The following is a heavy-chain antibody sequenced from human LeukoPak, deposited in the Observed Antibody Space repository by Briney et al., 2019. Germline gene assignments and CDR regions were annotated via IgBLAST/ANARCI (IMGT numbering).Heavy chain of an antibody. V-gene: IGHV4-30-2*01. Sequence: PSETLSLTCTVSGGSISSGGYYWSWIRQPPGKGLEWIGYIYHSGSTYYNPSLKSRVTISVDRSKNQFSLKLSSVTAADTAVYYCARVLDKFGELVWGQGTLVTVSS. CDR1: GGSISSGGYY. J-gene: IGHJ4*02. CDR2: IYHSGST. D-gene: IGHD3-10*01. CDR3: ARVLDKFGELV.